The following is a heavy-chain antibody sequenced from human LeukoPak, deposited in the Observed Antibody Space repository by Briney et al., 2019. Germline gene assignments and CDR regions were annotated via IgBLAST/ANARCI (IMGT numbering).Heavy chain of an antibody. CDR1: GASISSYY. J-gene: IGHJ4*02. CDR3: AGRNY. CDR2: VYTSGSF. Sequence: KPSETLSLTCTVSGASISSYYRSWIRQPAGKGLEWIGRVYTSGSFNYNSSLRSRVFMSVDRSTNQFSLKLSSVTAADTAVYYCAGRNYWGQGILVTVSS. V-gene: IGHV4-4*07.